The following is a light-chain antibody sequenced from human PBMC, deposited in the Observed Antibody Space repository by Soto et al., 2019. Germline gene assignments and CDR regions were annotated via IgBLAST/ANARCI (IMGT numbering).Light chain of an antibody. CDR2: GVS. J-gene: IGKJ1*01. CDR1: QSLTSSY. Sequence: EIVLTQSPGTLSLSPGETATLSCRASQSLTSSYLAWYQQRPGQAPSLLIYGVSSRATGIPDRFSGSGSGTDFTLTITRLDPEDFAVYYCQHYGYSLWTFGQGTKVDIK. V-gene: IGKV3-20*01. CDR3: QHYGYSLWT.